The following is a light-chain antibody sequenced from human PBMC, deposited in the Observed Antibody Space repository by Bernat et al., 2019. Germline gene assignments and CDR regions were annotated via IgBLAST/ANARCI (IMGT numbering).Light chain of an antibody. CDR3: CSYAGRSTVI. CDR2: EGN. V-gene: IGLV2-23*01. Sequence: SALTQPASVSGSPGQPITISCTGTSSDVGSYVLVSWYQQHPGKAPKLMIYEGNKRPPGISNRFSGSKSDNTASLTISGLQAEDEADYYCCSYAGRSTVIFGGGTKLTVL. CDR1: SSDVGSYVL. J-gene: IGLJ2*01.